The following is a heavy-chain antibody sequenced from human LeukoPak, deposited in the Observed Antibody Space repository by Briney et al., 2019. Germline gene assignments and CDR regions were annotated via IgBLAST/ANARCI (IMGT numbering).Heavy chain of an antibody. CDR3: ARPTYCSSTNCYLDY. D-gene: IGHD2-2*01. J-gene: IGHJ4*02. V-gene: IGHV5-51*01. Sequence: GECLKISCKGSGYSFTSYWIGWVRQMPGKGLECMGIIYPRDSDTRYTPSFQGQVTISADKSISTAYLQWSSLKASDTAMYYCARPTYCSSTNCYLDYWGQGTLVTVSS. CDR1: GYSFTSYW. CDR2: IYPRDSDT.